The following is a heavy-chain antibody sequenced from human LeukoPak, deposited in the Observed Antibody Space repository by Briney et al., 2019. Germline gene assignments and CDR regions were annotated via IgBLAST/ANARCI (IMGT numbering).Heavy chain of an antibody. V-gene: IGHV5-51*01. CDR1: GYSFSSYW. Sequence: GESLKISCKGSGYSFSSYWIAWWRQMPRKRLEWMGIIYPGDSDTRYSPSFQRQVTISADKSIRTAYLQWSSLKASDTAMYYCARRDGDYVVYWGQGTLVTVSS. J-gene: IGHJ4*02. D-gene: IGHD4-17*01. CDR2: IYPGDSDT. CDR3: ARRDGDYVVY.